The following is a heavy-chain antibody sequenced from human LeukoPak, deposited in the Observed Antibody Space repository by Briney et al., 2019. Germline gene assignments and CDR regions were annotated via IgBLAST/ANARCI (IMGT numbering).Heavy chain of an antibody. Sequence: GSLRLSCAASGFTFSSYSMTWVRQAPGKGLEWIGSIYYSGSTYYNPSLKSRVTISVDTSKNQFSLKLSSVTAADTAVYYCARHSPVAGPPWDDYYYGMDVWGQGTTVTVAS. D-gene: IGHD6-19*01. CDR3: ARHSPVAGPPWDDYYYGMDV. CDR2: IYYSGST. V-gene: IGHV4-39*01. CDR1: GFTFSSYS. J-gene: IGHJ6*02.